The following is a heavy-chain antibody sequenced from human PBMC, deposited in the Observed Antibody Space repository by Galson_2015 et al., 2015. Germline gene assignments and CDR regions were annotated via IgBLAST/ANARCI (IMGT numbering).Heavy chain of an antibody. CDR1: GYTFTSYG. V-gene: IGHV1-18*04. CDR2: ISAYNGNT. CDR3: ARNKQNYDYVWGTTSSDYFDY. Sequence: SVKVSCKASGYTFTSYGISWVRQAPGQGLEWMGWISAYNGNTDYAQKLQGRVTMTTDTSTSTAYMELRSLRSDDTAVYYCARNKQNYDYVWGTTSSDYFDYWGQGTLVTVSS. J-gene: IGHJ4*02. D-gene: IGHD3-16*01.